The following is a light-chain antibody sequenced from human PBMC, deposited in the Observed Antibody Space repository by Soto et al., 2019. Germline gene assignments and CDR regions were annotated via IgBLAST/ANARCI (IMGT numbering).Light chain of an antibody. Sequence: DIQMTQSPSSLSASVGDRVTITCQASQDISNFLNWYQHKSGKSPKLLINDASNLETGVPSRFSGSGSSTYFTFTINSLQPEDVATYYCQHYNSYSEAFDQGTKVELK. J-gene: IGKJ1*01. CDR2: DAS. V-gene: IGKV1-33*01. CDR1: QDISNF. CDR3: QHYNSYSEA.